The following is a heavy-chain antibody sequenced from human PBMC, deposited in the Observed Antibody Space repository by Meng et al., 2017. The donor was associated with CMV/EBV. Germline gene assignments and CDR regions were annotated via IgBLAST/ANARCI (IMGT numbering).Heavy chain of an antibody. D-gene: IGHD3-3*01. J-gene: IGHJ4*02. CDR3: ARDNRRGGVDY. V-gene: IGHV4-30-4*08. Sequence: VPLPDAGPVLVKPSQTLSPTCTVSGGSISSGDYYWSWIRQPPGKGLEWIGYIYYSGSTYYNPSLKSRVTISVDTSKNQFSLKLSSVTAADTAVYYCARDNRRGGVDYWGQGTLVTVSS. CDR2: IYYSGST. CDR1: GGSISSGDYY.